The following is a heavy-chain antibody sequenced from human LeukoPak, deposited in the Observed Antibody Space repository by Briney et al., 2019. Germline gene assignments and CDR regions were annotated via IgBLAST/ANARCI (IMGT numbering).Heavy chain of an antibody. CDR1: GFTFSSYG. V-gene: IGHV3-23*01. D-gene: IGHD6-19*01. CDR3: ANDKYSSGWYCNY. CDR2: ISGSGGST. Sequence: GGSLRLSCAASGFTFSSYGMSWVRQAPGKGLEWVSAISGSGGSTYYADSVKGRFTISRDNSKNTLYLQMNSLRAEDTAVYYCANDKYSSGWYCNYWGQGTLVTVSS. J-gene: IGHJ4*02.